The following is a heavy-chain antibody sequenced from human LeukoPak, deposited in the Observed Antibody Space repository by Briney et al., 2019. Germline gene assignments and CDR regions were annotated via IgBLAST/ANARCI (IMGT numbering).Heavy chain of an antibody. V-gene: IGHV1-69*13. J-gene: IGHJ4*02. Sequence: ASVKVSCKASGGTFSSYATSWVRQAPGQGLEWMGGIIPIFGTANYAQKFQGRVTITADESTSTAYMELSSLRSEDTAVYYCARLSVDSPYSARAIDYWGQGTLVTVSS. CDR3: ARLSVDSPYSARAIDY. CDR1: GGTFSSYA. D-gene: IGHD6-13*01. CDR2: IIPIFGTA.